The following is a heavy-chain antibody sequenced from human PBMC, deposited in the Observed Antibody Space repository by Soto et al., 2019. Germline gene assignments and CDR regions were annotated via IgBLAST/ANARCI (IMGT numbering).Heavy chain of an antibody. CDR2: ISASDGST. V-gene: IGHV3-23*01. Sequence: GGSLRLSCAASGFTFSSYAMSWVRQAPGKGLEWVSTISASDGSTYYAGSVKGRFTISRDSSTNTLCLQMSSLRAEDTAVYYCAKDLWFGQLSPIDYWGQGALVTVSS. CDR1: GFTFSSYA. D-gene: IGHD3-10*01. CDR3: AKDLWFGQLSPIDY. J-gene: IGHJ4*02.